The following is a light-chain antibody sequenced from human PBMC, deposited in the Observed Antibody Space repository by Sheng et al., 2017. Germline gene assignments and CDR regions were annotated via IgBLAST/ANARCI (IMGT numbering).Light chain of an antibody. CDR1: SGPSTYA. CDR3: QTWGSGIRV. V-gene: IGLV4-69*01. CDR2: LYSDGGH. J-gene: IGLJ3*02. Sequence: QLRLTQPPSASASLGTSVKLTCTRSSGPSTYAIAWHQLQPETGHRHLMTLYSDGGHKKGDGIPDRFSGSTSGSDHYLTISGLQSEDEAEYFCQTWGSGIRVFGGGTKLTV.